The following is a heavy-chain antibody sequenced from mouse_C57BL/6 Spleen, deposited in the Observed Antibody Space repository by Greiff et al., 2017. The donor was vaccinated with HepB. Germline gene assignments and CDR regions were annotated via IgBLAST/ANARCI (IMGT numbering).Heavy chain of an antibody. CDR1: GFTFSSYT. Sequence: DVKLVESGGGLVKPGGSLKLSCAASGFTFSSYTMSWVRQTPEKRLEWVATISGGGGNTYYPDSVKGRFTISRDNAKNTLYLQMSSLRSEDTALYYCARHDGSSYGWYFDVWGTGTTVTVSS. D-gene: IGHD1-1*01. J-gene: IGHJ1*03. CDR2: ISGGGGNT. V-gene: IGHV5-9*01. CDR3: ARHDGSSYGWYFDV.